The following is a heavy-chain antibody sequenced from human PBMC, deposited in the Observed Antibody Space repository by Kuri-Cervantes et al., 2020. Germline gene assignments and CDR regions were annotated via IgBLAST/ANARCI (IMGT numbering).Heavy chain of an antibody. Sequence: SLKISCAASGFSFDDYAMHWVRQAPGKGLEWVSGISWNSGSIGYADSMKGRFTISRDNAKNSLYLQMNSLRAEDTALYYCAKAPSTGCCEWWSFDLWGHGTLVTVSS. CDR2: ISWNSGSI. CDR3: AKAPSTGCCEWWSFDL. CDR1: GFSFDDYA. J-gene: IGHJ2*01. D-gene: IGHD2-15*01. V-gene: IGHV3-9*01.